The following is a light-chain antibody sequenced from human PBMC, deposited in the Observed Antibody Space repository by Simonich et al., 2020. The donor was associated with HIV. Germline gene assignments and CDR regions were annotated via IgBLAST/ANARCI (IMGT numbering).Light chain of an antibody. J-gene: IGLJ2*01. CDR2: SNN. CDR3: TAWDDSLNGRV. CDR1: SSNIRSNT. V-gene: IGLV1-44*01. Sequence: QSVLTQPPSASGTPGQRVTISCSGSSSNIRSNTVNWYQQLPGTSPKLLIYSNNQRPSVVPDRFSGSKSGTSASLASSGLQSEDEADYYCTAWDDSLNGRVFGGGTKLTVL.